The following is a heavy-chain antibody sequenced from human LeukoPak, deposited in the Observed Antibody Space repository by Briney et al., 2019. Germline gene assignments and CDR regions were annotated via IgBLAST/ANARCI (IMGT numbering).Heavy chain of an antibody. D-gene: IGHD6-19*01. CDR3: VRKLLEEQWLAFYYYMDV. CDR2: IYYSGST. J-gene: IGHJ6*03. V-gene: IGHV4-39*01. CDR1: GGSISSSSYY. Sequence: SETLSLTCTVSGGSISSSSYYWGWIRQPPGKGLEWIGSIYYSGSTYYNPSLKSRVTISVDTSKNQFSLKLSSMTAADTAVYYCVRKLLEEQWLAFYYYMDVWGKGTTVTVSS.